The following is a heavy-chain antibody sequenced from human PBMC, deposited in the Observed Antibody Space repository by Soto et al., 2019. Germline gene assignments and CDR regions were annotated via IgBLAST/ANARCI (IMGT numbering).Heavy chain of an antibody. D-gene: IGHD3-10*01. J-gene: IGHJ5*01. CDR1: GYTFTNND. CDR3: VRLVCCGSLNSFVI. Sequence: ASVKVSCKASGYTFTNNDVTWLRQATGQGLEWMGWMNPGSGDTGYAQKFQGRVTMTRDISIATAYMELSGLRSEGTAMYYCVRLVCCGSLNSFVICGQGTLGTVS. CDR2: MNPGSGDT. V-gene: IGHV1-8*01.